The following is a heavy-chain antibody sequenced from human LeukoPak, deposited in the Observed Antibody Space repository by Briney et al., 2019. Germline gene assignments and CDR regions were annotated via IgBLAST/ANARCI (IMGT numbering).Heavy chain of an antibody. CDR1: GFAPSTREVG. V-gene: IGHV2-5*01. Sequence: SGPTQLKPKQTLSLTGTFSGFAPSTREVGVGCIPQPPGKALEWLALIYWHEDKRYSPSLNSRLTITKDTSKNQVVLTMTNMGPGDAAPYYCAPLDGYNPFDYWGQGTLVTVSS. CDR2: IYWHEDK. J-gene: IGHJ4*02. CDR3: APLDGYNPFDY. D-gene: IGHD5-24*01.